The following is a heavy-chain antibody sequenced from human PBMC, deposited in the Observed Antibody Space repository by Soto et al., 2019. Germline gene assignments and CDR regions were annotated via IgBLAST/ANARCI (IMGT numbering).Heavy chain of an antibody. J-gene: IGHJ4*02. Sequence: QAQLVESGGGVVQPGRSLRLSCAASGFAFSSYGMHWVRQAPGKGLEWVAVISYDGSLQHYADSVKGRFTISRDNSKNMVLLQMSSLRHEDTAVYYCVSDRGYGHASVPYSWGQGTLVSVSS. CDR1: GFAFSSYG. CDR2: ISYDGSLQ. V-gene: IGHV3-30*03. D-gene: IGHD5-18*01. CDR3: VSDRGYGHASVPYS.